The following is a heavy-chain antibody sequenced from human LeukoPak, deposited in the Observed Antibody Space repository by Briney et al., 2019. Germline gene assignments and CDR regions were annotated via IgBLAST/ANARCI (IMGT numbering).Heavy chain of an antibody. CDR3: ARSPSGYRFDY. CDR2: IYYSGST. CDR1: GGSISSGDYY. V-gene: IGHV4-30-4*02. D-gene: IGHD3-22*01. Sequence: SETLSLTCTVSGGSISSGDYYWSWIRQPPGKGLEWIGYIYYSGSTYYNPSLKSRVTISVDTSKNQFSLKLSSVTAADTAVYFCARSPSGYRFDYWGQRTLVTVSS. J-gene: IGHJ5*01.